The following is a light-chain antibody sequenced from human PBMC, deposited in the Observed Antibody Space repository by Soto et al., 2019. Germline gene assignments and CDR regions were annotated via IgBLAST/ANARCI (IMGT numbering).Light chain of an antibody. J-gene: IGKJ2*01. CDR2: WAS. CDR1: QSVLYSSDSKNY. V-gene: IGKV4-1*01. Sequence: DIVMTQSPDSLAVSLGERATINCKSSQSVLYSSDSKNYLAWYQRKPGQPPKLLIYWASTRESGVPDRFSGSGSGTDFTLTVSSLQAEDVAVYYCQQYYGIPYTFGQGTKLEIK. CDR3: QQYYGIPYT.